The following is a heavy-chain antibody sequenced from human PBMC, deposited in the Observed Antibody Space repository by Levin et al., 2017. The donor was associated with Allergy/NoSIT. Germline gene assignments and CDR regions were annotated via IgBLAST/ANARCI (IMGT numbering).Heavy chain of an antibody. CDR2: IKQDGGEK. V-gene: IGHV3-7*04. Sequence: GGSLRLSCAASGFTFSRYWMSWVRQAPGKGLEWVANIKQDGGEKYYVDSVKGRFTISRDNAKNSLYLQMNSLRAEDTAVYYCARSTGYYGSGSPDGFFDYWGQGILVTVSS. D-gene: IGHD3-10*01. CDR3: ARSTGYYGSGSPDGFFDY. CDR1: GFTFSRYW. J-gene: IGHJ4*02.